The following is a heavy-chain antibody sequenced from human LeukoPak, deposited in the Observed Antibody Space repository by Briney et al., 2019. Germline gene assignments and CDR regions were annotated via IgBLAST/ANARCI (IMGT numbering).Heavy chain of an antibody. CDR2: IWYDGNNK. J-gene: IGHJ5*02. Sequence: GGSLRLSCAASGFSFSVYGMHWVRQAPGKGLGWVAVIWYDGNNKYYADSVKGRFTIPRDNSKNTLYLQMNTLRAEATAVYYRARDGGDCSSTSCYPWFDPWGQGTLVTVSS. D-gene: IGHD2-2*01. V-gene: IGHV3-33*01. CDR1: GFSFSVYG. CDR3: ARDGGDCSSTSCYPWFDP.